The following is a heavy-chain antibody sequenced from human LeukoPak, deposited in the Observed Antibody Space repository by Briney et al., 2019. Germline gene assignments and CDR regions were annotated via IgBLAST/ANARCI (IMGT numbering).Heavy chain of an antibody. D-gene: IGHD3-22*01. J-gene: IGHJ4*02. CDR2: IKSKTDGGTT. V-gene: IGHV3-15*01. CDR3: TTDLYYDSSGQTYYFDY. CDR1: GFTFSNAW. Sequence: GGSLRLSCAASGFTFSNAWMSWVRQAPGKGLEWVGRIKSKTDGGTTDYAAPVKGRFTISRDDSKNTLYLQMSSLKTEDTAVYYCTTDLYYDSSGQTYYFDYWGQGTLVTVSS.